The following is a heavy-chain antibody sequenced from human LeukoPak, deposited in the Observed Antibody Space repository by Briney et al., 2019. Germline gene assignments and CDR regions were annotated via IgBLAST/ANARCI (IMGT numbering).Heavy chain of an antibody. Sequence: PGGSLRLSCAASGFIFSTYSMTWVRQAPGKGLEWVSSISTTSSYIYYADSMKGRFTISRDNVKNSLYLQMNSLRAEDTAVYYCAREQTYYLSGSYYNVLDYWGQGTLVTVSS. V-gene: IGHV3-21*01. J-gene: IGHJ4*01. D-gene: IGHD3-10*01. CDR2: ISTTSSYI. CDR3: AREQTYYLSGSYYNVLDY. CDR1: GFIFSTYS.